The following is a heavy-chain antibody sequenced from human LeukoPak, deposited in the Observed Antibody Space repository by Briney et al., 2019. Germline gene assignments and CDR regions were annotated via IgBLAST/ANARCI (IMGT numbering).Heavy chain of an antibody. Sequence: ASVKVSCKASGYTFTSYGISWVRQAPGQGLEWMGWISAYNGNTNYAQKLQGRVTMTTGSSTSTAYMELRSLGSDDTAVYYCARAPLEWQHPHFDYWGQGTLVTVSS. V-gene: IGHV1-18*01. CDR1: GYTFTSYG. D-gene: IGHD3-3*01. CDR2: ISAYNGNT. J-gene: IGHJ4*02. CDR3: ARAPLEWQHPHFDY.